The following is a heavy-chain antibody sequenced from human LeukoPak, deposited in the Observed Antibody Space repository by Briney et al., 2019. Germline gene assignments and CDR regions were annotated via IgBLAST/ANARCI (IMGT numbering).Heavy chain of an antibody. J-gene: IGHJ4*02. CDR3: VREDTPATANY. CDR1: GFNFANHA. CDR2: ISGGGDIT. Sequence: PGGSLRLSCAASGFNFANHAMSWVRQTPGKGLEWVSAISGGGDITYYADSVTGRFTISRDNSKDTLFLQMHSLRPRDTAVYYCVREDTPATANYWGQGTLVTISS. V-gene: IGHV3-23*01. D-gene: IGHD2-21*02.